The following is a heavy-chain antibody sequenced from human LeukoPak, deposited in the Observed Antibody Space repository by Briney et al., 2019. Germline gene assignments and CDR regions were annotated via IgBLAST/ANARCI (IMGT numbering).Heavy chain of an antibody. D-gene: IGHD6-13*01. J-gene: IGHJ4*02. CDR2: INPNSGGT. V-gene: IGHV1-2*06. CDR3: AKSIAAAGTEDY. Sequence: ASVKVSCKASGYTFTSYGISWVRQAPGQGLEWMGRINPNSGGTTYAQKFQDRVTMTRDTSITTAYMELSRLRSDDTAVYYCAKSIAAAGTEDYWGQGTLVIVSS. CDR1: GYTFTSYG.